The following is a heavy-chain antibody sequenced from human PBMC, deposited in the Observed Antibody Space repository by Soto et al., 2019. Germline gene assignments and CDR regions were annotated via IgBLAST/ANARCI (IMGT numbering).Heavy chain of an antibody. J-gene: IGHJ4*02. Sequence: GGSLRLSCAASGFPFSSYAMSWVRQAPGKGLEWVSAISGSGGSTYYADSVKGRFTISRDNSKNTLYLQMNSLRAEDTAVYYCARAGPVRDDYIWGSYRPLDYWGQGTLVTVSS. V-gene: IGHV3-23*01. CDR1: GFPFSSYA. CDR2: ISGSGGST. CDR3: ARAGPVRDDYIWGSYRPLDY. D-gene: IGHD3-16*02.